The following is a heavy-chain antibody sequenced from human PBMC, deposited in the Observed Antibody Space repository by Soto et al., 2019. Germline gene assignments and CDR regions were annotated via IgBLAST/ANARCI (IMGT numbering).Heavy chain of an antibody. J-gene: IGHJ4*02. D-gene: IGHD5-12*01. CDR2: ISYDGSNK. Sequence: GGSVRLSCAASGFTFSSYAMHWVRQAPGKGLEWVAVISYDGSNKYYADSVKGRFTISRDNSKNTLYLQMNSLRAEDTAVYYCARGLVATDYWGQGTLVTVSS. CDR3: ARGLVATDY. V-gene: IGHV3-30-3*01. CDR1: GFTFSSYA.